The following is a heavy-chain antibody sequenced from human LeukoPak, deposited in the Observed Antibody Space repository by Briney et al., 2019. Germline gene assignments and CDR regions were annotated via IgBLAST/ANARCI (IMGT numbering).Heavy chain of an antibody. J-gene: IGHJ4*02. CDR1: GGTFSSYT. CDR2: IIPILGIA. Sequence: ASVKVSCTASGGTFSSYTISWVRQAPGQGLEWMGRIIPILGIANYAQKFQGRVTITADKSTSTAYMELSSLRSEDTAVYYCAREAVAGTPFPLFDYWGQGTLVTVSS. D-gene: IGHD6-19*01. V-gene: IGHV1-69*04. CDR3: AREAVAGTPFPLFDY.